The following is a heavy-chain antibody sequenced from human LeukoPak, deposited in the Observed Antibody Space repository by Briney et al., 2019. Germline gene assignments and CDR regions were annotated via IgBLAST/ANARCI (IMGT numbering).Heavy chain of an antibody. CDR3: ARALYDSSGYYFDY. J-gene: IGHJ4*02. CDR2: ISGSSIYI. D-gene: IGHD3-22*01. CDR1: GFTFSAYS. Sequence: GGSLRLSCATSGFTFSAYSMNWVRQAPGRGLEWVSSISGSSIYINYADSVKGRFTISSDNAKNSLYLQMNSLRAEDTAVYYCARALYDSSGYYFDYWGQGTLVTVSS. V-gene: IGHV3-21*01.